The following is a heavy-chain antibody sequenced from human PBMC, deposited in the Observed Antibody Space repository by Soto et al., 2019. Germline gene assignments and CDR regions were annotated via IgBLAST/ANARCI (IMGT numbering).Heavy chain of an antibody. V-gene: IGHV3-23*01. CDR2: ISGSGGST. D-gene: IGHD4-17*01. CDR3: AKVALRTYYYYYCGMDV. CDR1: GFTFSSYA. J-gene: IGHJ6*02. Sequence: GGSLRLSCAASGFTFSSYAMSWVRQAPGKGLEWVSAISGSGGSTYYADSVKGRFTISRDNSKNTLYLQMNSLRAEDMAVYYCAKVALRTYYYYYCGMDVWGQGTTVTVSS.